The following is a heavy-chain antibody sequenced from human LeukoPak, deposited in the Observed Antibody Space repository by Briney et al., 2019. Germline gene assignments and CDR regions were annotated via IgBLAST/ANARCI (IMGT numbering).Heavy chain of an antibody. Sequence: PGGSLRLSCAASGFTFSSYWMHWVHQAPGKGLVWVSRINTDGSSTRYADSVKGRFTISRDTAKNTLYLQINSLGAEDTAVYYCARDRHYGDAFDTWGQGTMVTVSS. J-gene: IGHJ3*02. V-gene: IGHV3-74*01. CDR1: GFTFSSYW. D-gene: IGHD4-17*01. CDR3: ARDRHYGDAFDT. CDR2: INTDGSST.